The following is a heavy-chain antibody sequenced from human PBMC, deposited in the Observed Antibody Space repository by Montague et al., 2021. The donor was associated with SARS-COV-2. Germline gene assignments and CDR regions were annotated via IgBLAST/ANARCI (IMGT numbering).Heavy chain of an antibody. D-gene: IGHD3-9*01. V-gene: IGHV4-39*01. J-gene: IGHJ6*02. CDR1: GGSISSSSYY. CDR3: ARQPVLRYFDWLSAAYGMDV. Sequence: SETLSLTCTVSGGSISSSSYYWGWIRQPPGKGLEWIGSIYYSGSTYYNPSLKSRVTISVDTSKNQFSLKLSSVTAADTAVYYCARQPVLRYFDWLSAAYGMDVWGQGTTVTVPS. CDR2: IYYSGST.